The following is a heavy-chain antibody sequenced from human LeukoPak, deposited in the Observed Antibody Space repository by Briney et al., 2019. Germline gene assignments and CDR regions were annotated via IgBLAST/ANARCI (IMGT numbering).Heavy chain of an antibody. D-gene: IGHD3-9*01. CDR1: GWSFSGYY. CDR2: INHSGST. V-gene: IGHV4-34*01. CDR3: ARVLRYFPLYYFDY. Sequence: SSETLSLTCAVYGWSFSGYYWSWIRQPPGKGLEWIGEINHSGSTNYNPSLKSRVTISVDTSRNQFSLRLSSVTPADTAVYYCARVLRYFPLYYFDYWGQGTLVTVSS. J-gene: IGHJ4*02.